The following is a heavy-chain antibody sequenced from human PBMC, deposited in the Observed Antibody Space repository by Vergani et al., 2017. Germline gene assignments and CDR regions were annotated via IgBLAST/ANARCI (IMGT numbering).Heavy chain of an antibody. CDR1: GFTFDDYT. J-gene: IGHJ4*02. Sequence: EVQLVESGGVVVQPGGSLRLSCAASGFTFDDYTMHWVRQAPGKGLEWVSLISWDGGSTYYADSVKGRFTISRDNAKNSLYLQMNSLRAEDTAVYYCARVGDGSSLDYWGQGTLVTVSS. V-gene: IGHV3-43*01. CDR2: ISWDGGST. CDR3: ARVGDGSSLDY. D-gene: IGHD3-16*01.